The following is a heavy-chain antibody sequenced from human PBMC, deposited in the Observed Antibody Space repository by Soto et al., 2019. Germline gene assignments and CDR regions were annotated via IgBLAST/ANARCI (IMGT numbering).Heavy chain of an antibody. Sequence: ASLKVSCKASGGTFSSYAISWVRQAPGQGLEWMGGIIPIFGTANYAQKFQGRVTITADESTSTAYMELSSLRSEDTAVYYCARESLVAGQGYYYYYGMDVWGQGTTVTVSS. CDR2: IIPIFGTA. CDR1: GGTFSSYA. CDR3: ARESLVAGQGYYYYYGMDV. D-gene: IGHD6-19*01. V-gene: IGHV1-69*13. J-gene: IGHJ6*02.